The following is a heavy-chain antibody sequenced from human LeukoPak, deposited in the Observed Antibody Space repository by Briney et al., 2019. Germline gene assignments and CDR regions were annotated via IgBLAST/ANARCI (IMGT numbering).Heavy chain of an antibody. CDR3: ARVNINNWHSCDY. Sequence: SETLSPTCTVSGDSISSYYWSWIRQPPGKGLEWIGYICYSGSPNYNPSLKSRVTISVDKSRNHFSLNLSSVTAADTAVYYCARVNINNWHSCDYWGQGTLVTASS. J-gene: IGHJ4*02. CDR1: GDSISSYY. V-gene: IGHV4-59*12. D-gene: IGHD1-1*01. CDR2: ICYSGSP.